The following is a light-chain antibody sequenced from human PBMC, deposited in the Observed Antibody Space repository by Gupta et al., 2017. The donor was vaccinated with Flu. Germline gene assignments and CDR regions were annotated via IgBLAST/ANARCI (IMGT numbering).Light chain of an antibody. CDR1: QSVGTNY. J-gene: IGKJ3*01. Sequence: EIVLTQSPGTLSLSPGERATLSCRASQSVGTNYVAWYQKKSGQAPRLLIYGSYRRATDIPERFSGSGSGTEFTLTISRLEPEDFAVYYGQQYSSSPSFGPGTKVDIK. CDR3: QQYSSSPS. V-gene: IGKV3-20*01. CDR2: GSY.